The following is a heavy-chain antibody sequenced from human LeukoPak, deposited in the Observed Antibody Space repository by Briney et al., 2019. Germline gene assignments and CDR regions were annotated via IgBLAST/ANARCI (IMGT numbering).Heavy chain of an antibody. CDR1: GATFTTYA. V-gene: IGHV1-69*05. Sequence: GPSVKVSCKASGATFTTYAIIWVRQAPGQGLEWMGGIIPVFGTANYAQRFQGRVTITTDESTSTAYMELTSLRSEDTAVYYCARGYCSSTSCFLDYWGQGTLVTVSS. CDR3: ARGYCSSTSCFLDY. J-gene: IGHJ4*02. D-gene: IGHD2-2*01. CDR2: IIPVFGTA.